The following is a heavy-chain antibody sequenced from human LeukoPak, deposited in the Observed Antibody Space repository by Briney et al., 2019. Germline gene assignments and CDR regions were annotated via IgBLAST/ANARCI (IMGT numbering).Heavy chain of an antibody. CDR1: GYGFTSYW. D-gene: IGHD2-2*01. Sequence: GESLKISCKGSGYGFTSYWISWVRQMPGKGLEWMGRIDPSDSYTNYSPSFQGHVTISADKSISTAYLQWSSLKASDTAMYYCARRYCSSTSCYGDYWGQGTLVTVSS. V-gene: IGHV5-10-1*01. CDR3: ARRYCSSTSCYGDY. CDR2: IDPSDSYT. J-gene: IGHJ4*02.